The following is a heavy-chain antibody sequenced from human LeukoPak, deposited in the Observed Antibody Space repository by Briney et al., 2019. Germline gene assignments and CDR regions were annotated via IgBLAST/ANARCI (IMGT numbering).Heavy chain of an antibody. CDR1: GGSISSGSYY. J-gene: IGHJ3*02. Sequence: SETLSLTCTVSGGSISSGSYYWSWIRRPAGKGLECIGRIYTSGSTNYNPSLKSRVTISVDTSKNQFSLKLSSVTAADTAVYYCARGRRSDDAFDIWGQGTMVTVSS. CDR3: ARGRRSDDAFDI. CDR2: IYTSGST. V-gene: IGHV4-61*02.